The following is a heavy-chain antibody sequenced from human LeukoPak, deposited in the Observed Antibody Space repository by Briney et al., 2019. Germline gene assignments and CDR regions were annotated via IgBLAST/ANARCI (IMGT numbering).Heavy chain of an antibody. Sequence: SVKVSCKASGGTFSSYAISWVRQAPGQGLEWMGGIIPIFGTANYAQKFQGRVTITADKSTSTAYMELSSLRSEDTAVYYCARNRGYCSGGSCHNVFDYWGQGTLVTVSS. CDR2: IIPIFGTA. CDR1: GGTFSSYA. V-gene: IGHV1-69*06. D-gene: IGHD2-15*01. J-gene: IGHJ4*02. CDR3: ARNRGYCSGGSCHNVFDY.